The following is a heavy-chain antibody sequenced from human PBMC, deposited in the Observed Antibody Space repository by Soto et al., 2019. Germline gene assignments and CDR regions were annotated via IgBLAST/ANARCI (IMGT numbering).Heavy chain of an antibody. Sequence: QAQLQESGPGLVKPSQTLSLTCTVSCGSISSGDYYWSWIRQPPGKGLEWIGYLYYSGSTYYNPSLKSRVTIAVDTSKNQFSLKLTSVTAADTAVYYCARGKVFPVGGMDVWGQGTTVTVSS. V-gene: IGHV4-30-4*01. CDR2: LYYSGST. J-gene: IGHJ6*02. CDR3: ARGKVFPVGGMDV. CDR1: CGSISSGDYY.